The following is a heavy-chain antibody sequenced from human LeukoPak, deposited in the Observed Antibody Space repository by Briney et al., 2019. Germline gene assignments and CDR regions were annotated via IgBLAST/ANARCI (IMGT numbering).Heavy chain of an antibody. Sequence: GGSLRLSCAASGFTFSSYSMNWVRQAPGKGLEWVSSISSRSSYIYYADSVKGRFTISRDNAKNSLYLQMNSQRAEDTAVYYCAREEDILTGYYPHFDYWGQGTLVTVSS. CDR3: AREEDILTGYYPHFDY. CDR2: ISSRSSYI. CDR1: GFTFSSYS. J-gene: IGHJ4*02. D-gene: IGHD3-9*01. V-gene: IGHV3-21*01.